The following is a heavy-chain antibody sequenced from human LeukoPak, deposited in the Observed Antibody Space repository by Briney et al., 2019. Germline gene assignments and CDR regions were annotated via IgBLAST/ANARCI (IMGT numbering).Heavy chain of an antibody. J-gene: IGHJ4*02. CDR1: GFTFSSYS. V-gene: IGHV3-48*01. Sequence: GGSLRLSCAASGFTFSSYSMTWVRQAPGKGLEWVSYISSSSSTIYYADSVKGRFTISRDNAKNSLYLQMNSLRAEDTAVYYCASESNGSNDYWGQGTLVTVSS. CDR2: ISSSSSTI. CDR3: ASESNGSNDY. D-gene: IGHD4-11*01.